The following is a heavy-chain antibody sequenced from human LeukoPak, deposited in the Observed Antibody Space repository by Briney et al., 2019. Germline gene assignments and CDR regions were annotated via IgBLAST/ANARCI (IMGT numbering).Heavy chain of an antibody. CDR2: IIPIFGTA. CDR1: GGTFSSYA. J-gene: IGHJ5*02. Sequence: ASVKVSCKASGGTFSSYAISWVRQAPGQGLEWMGGIIPIFGTANYAQKFQGRVTITTDESTSTAYMELSSLRSEDTAVYYCARVLVRRFLEWFQFDPWGQGTLVTASS. CDR3: ARVLVRRFLEWFQFDP. D-gene: IGHD3-3*01. V-gene: IGHV1-69*05.